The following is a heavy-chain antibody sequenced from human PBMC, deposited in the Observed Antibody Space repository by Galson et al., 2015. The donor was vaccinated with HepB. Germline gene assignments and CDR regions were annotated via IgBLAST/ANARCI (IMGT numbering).Heavy chain of an antibody. Sequence: SLRLSCAASGFTFDTYAMSWVRQSPGKGLEWVSSISGSGGSTYYADSMKGRFTISRDNSKNTLYLQMSSLRAEDTALYYCAKDMIRGVSVSKPFDPWCQGTLVTVSS. CDR1: GFTFDTYA. CDR3: AKDMIRGVSVSKPFDP. V-gene: IGHV3-23*01. J-gene: IGHJ5*02. D-gene: IGHD3-10*01. CDR2: ISGSGGST.